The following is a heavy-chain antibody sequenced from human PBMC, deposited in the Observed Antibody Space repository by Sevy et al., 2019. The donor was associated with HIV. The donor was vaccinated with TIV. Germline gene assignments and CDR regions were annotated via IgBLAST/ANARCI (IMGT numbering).Heavy chain of an antibody. V-gene: IGHV3-21*01. J-gene: IGHJ5*02. CDR1: GFTFSSYS. CDR2: ISSSSSYI. Sequence: GGSLRLSCAASGFTFSSYSMNWVRQAPGKGLEWVSYISSSSSYIYYADSVKGRFTISRDNAKNSLYLQMNSLRAEDTAVYYCARATGIAAAGGNWFDPWGQGTLVTVSS. CDR3: ARATGIAAAGGNWFDP. D-gene: IGHD6-13*01.